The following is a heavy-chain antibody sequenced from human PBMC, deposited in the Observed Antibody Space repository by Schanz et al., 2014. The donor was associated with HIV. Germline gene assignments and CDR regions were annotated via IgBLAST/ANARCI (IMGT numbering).Heavy chain of an antibody. J-gene: IGHJ4*02. CDR1: GYTFTNFF. CDR3: ARAPYTSGWYGVDY. D-gene: IGHD6-19*01. Sequence: QMKLVQSGAEVKQPGASVRVSCKASGYTFTNFFIHWVRQAPGQGPEWMGIINPIDGMTSYAQKLQGRVTLTRETSTSTVYMDLRSLRSEDTAVYYCARAPYTSGWYGVDYWGQGTLVTVSS. CDR2: INPIDGMT. V-gene: IGHV1-46*01.